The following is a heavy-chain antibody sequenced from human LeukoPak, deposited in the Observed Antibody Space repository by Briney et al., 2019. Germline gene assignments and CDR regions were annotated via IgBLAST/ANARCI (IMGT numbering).Heavy chain of an antibody. J-gene: IGHJ4*02. Sequence: GGSLRLSCAASGFTFSSYSMNWVRQAPGKGLEWVSSISSSSSYIYYADSVKGRFTISRDNAKNSLYLQMNSLRAEDTVVYYCARDVPPKDYDFWSGYVETKYDYWGQGTLVTVSS. CDR1: GFTFSSYS. CDR2: ISSSSSYI. V-gene: IGHV3-21*01. D-gene: IGHD3-3*01. CDR3: ARDVPPKDYDFWSGYVETKYDY.